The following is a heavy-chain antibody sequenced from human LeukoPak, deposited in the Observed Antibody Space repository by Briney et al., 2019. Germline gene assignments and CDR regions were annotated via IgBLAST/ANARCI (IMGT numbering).Heavy chain of an antibody. J-gene: IGHJ4*02. Sequence: GGSLRLSCAASGFTFSSRWMSWVRQAPGKGLEWVAVIWYDGSNKYYADSVKGRFTISRDNSKNTPYLQMNSLRAEDTAVYYCAKQMGTVDPYFDYWGQGTLVTVSS. CDR2: IWYDGSNK. CDR3: AKQMGTVDPYFDY. CDR1: GFTFSSRW. D-gene: IGHD1-14*01. V-gene: IGHV3-33*06.